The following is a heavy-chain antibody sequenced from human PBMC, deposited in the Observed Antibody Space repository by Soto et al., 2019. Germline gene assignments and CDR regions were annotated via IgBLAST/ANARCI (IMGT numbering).Heavy chain of an antibody. D-gene: IGHD6-13*01. CDR1: GFTFSSYG. V-gene: IGHV3-33*01. CDR2: IWYDGSNK. CDR3: AREGAAGGWFDP. J-gene: IGHJ5*02. Sequence: QVQLVESGGGLVKPGGSLRLSCAASGFTFSSYGMHWVRQAPGKGLEWVAVIWYDGSNKYYADSVKGRFTISRDNSKNTLYLQMNSLRAEDTAVYYCAREGAAGGWFDPWGQGTLVTVSS.